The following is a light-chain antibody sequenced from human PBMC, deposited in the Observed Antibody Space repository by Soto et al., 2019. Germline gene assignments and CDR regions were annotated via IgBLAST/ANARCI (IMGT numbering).Light chain of an antibody. V-gene: IGKV3-20*01. CDR3: QHYGSSPMYT. J-gene: IGKJ2*01. Sequence: EIVLTQSPGTLSLSPGERASLSCRASQSVSSNYLVWYQQKPGQAPRLLIYGTSSRATGIPDRFSGSGSGTAFSLTISRLEPEDFAVYYCQHYGSSPMYTFDQGTKLEIK. CDR1: QSVSSNY. CDR2: GTS.